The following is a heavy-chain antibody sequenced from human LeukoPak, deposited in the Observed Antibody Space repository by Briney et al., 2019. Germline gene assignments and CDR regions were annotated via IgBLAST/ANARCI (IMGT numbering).Heavy chain of an antibody. CDR2: IYTSGST. J-gene: IGHJ4*02. Sequence: PSETLSLTCTVSGGSISSYYWSWIRQPAGKGLEWIGRIYTSGSTNYNPSLKSRVTMSVDTSKNQFSLKLSSVTAADTAVYYCARDNPFPYYDSSGLDYWGQGTLVTVSS. CDR1: GGSISSYY. V-gene: IGHV4-4*07. CDR3: ARDNPFPYYDSSGLDY. D-gene: IGHD3-22*01.